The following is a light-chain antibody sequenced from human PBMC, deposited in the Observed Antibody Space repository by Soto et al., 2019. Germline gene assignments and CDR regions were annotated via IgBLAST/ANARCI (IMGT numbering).Light chain of an antibody. Sequence: DIQLTQSPSTLSASVGDRVIITCRASQSISGWMAWYQQKPGKAPSLLIYKTLNSGVPSRFSGSGSGTEFTLIISSLQPDDFATYFCQQFHTYSFGQGTTVEIK. CDR2: K. CDR3: QQFHTYS. J-gene: IGKJ1*01. CDR1: QSISGW. V-gene: IGKV1-5*03.